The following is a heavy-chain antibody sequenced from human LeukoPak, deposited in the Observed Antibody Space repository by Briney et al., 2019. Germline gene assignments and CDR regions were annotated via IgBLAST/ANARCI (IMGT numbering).Heavy chain of an antibody. D-gene: IGHD6-19*01. V-gene: IGHV4-59*01. CDR3: ARDFGSGWYYFDY. CDR2: IYYSGST. Sequence: SETLSLTCTVSGGFISSYYWSWIRQPPGKGLEWIGYIYYSGSTNYNPSLKSRVTISVDTSKNQFSLKLSSVTAADTAVYYCARDFGSGWYYFDYWGQGTLVTVSS. J-gene: IGHJ4*02. CDR1: GGFISSYY.